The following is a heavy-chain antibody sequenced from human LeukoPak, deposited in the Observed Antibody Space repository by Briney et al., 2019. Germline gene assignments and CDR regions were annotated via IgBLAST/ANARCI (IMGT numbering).Heavy chain of an antibody. Sequence: GGSLRLSCAASGFTFDDYAMHWVRQAPGKGLEWVSGISWNSGSICYADSVKGRFTISRDNAKNSLYLQMNSLRAEDTALYYCAKDGTGYYDSSGFDYWGQGTLVTVSS. D-gene: IGHD3-22*01. J-gene: IGHJ4*02. CDR1: GFTFDDYA. CDR3: AKDGTGYYDSSGFDY. V-gene: IGHV3-9*01. CDR2: ISWNSGSI.